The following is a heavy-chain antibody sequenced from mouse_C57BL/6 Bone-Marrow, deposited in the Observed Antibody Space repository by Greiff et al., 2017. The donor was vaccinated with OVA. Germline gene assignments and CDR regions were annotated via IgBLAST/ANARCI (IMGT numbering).Heavy chain of an antibody. V-gene: IGHV14-4*01. D-gene: IGHD1-1*01. CDR3: TTNIYYGSSPYWYFDV. Sequence: VQLQQSGAELVRPGASVKLSCTASGFNIKDDYMPWVKQRPEQGLEWIGWIAPENGDTEYASKFQGKATITADTSSNTAYLQLSSLTSEDTAVYYCTTNIYYGSSPYWYFDVWGTGTTVTVS. J-gene: IGHJ1*03. CDR1: GFNIKDDY. CDR2: IAPENGDT.